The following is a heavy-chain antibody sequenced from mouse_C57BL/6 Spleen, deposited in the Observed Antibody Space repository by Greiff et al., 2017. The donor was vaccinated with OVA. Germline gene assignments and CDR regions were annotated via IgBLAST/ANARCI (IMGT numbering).Heavy chain of an antibody. CDR1: GYAFSSYW. D-gene: IGHD2-3*01. V-gene: IGHV1-80*01. Sequence: VKLMESGAELVKPGASVKISCKASGYAFSSYWMNWVKQRPGKGLEWIGQIYPGDGDTNYNGKFKGKATLTADKSSSTAYMQLSSLTSEDSAVYFCARSGGNDDTYWGQGTLVTVSA. J-gene: IGHJ3*01. CDR2: IYPGDGDT. CDR3: ARSGGNDDTY.